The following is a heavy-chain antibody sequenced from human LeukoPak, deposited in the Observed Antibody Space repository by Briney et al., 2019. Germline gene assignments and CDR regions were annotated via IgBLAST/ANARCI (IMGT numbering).Heavy chain of an antibody. J-gene: IGHJ4*02. CDR3: AKKGIAAAGPNYFDY. CDR1: GFTFSSYA. D-gene: IGHD6-13*01. CDR2: ISGSGGST. Sequence: GGFLRLSCAASGFTFSSYAMSWVRQAPGKGLEWVSAISGSGGSTYYADSVKGRFTISRDNSKNTLYLQMNSLRAEDTAVYYCAKKGIAAAGPNYFDYWGQGTLVTVSS. V-gene: IGHV3-23*01.